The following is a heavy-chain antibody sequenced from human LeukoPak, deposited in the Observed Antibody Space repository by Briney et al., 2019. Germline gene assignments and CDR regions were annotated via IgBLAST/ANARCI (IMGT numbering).Heavy chain of an antibody. CDR3: ATDIKSGYYDSSGYPIERDY. D-gene: IGHD3-22*01. CDR1: GYTLTELS. J-gene: IGHJ4*02. CDR2: FDPGDGET. V-gene: IGHV1-24*01. Sequence: ASVKVSCKVSGYTLTELSMHWVRQAPGKGLEWMGGFDPGDGETIYAQKFQGRVTMTEDTSTDTAYMELSSLRSEDTAVYYCATDIKSGYYDSSGYPIERDYWGQGTLVTVSS.